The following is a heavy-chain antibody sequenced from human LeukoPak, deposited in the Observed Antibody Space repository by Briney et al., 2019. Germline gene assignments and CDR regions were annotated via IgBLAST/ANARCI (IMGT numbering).Heavy chain of an antibody. CDR2: IQYSGST. J-gene: IGHJ3*02. CDR3: ARGTWSRASDS. D-gene: IGHD1-1*01. CDR1: LGSITSYY. Sequence: SETLSLTCTVSLGSITSYYWNWIRQPPGKGLECIGSIQYSGSTYYNPSLNSRVAISLDTSKNQLSLNLTSVTAADTAVYYCARGTWSRASDSWGQGTMVTVSS. V-gene: IGHV4-59*01.